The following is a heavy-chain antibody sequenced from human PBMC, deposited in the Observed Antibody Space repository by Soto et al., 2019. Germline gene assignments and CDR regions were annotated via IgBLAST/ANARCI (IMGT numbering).Heavy chain of an antibody. Sequence: QVQLQQWGAGLLKPSETLSLTCAVYGGSFSGYYWSWIRQPPGKGLEWIGEINHSGSTNYNPSLKSRVTISVDTSKNQFSLKLSSVTAADTAVYYCARRAYYYGSGSYHDAFDIWGQGTMVTVSS. V-gene: IGHV4-34*01. CDR3: ARRAYYYGSGSYHDAFDI. CDR1: GGSFSGYY. J-gene: IGHJ3*02. CDR2: INHSGST. D-gene: IGHD3-10*01.